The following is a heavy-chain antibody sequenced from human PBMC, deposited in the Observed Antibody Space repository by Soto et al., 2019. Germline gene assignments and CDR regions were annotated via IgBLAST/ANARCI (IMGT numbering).Heavy chain of an antibody. CDR1: GFTFSDNW. CDR3: TRGGTRTTFWGLFDS. D-gene: IGHD3-16*01. CDR2: ISGDASST. Sequence: EVKVVESGGGLVQPGGSLRLSCGASGFTFSDNWMHWVRQPPGKGPVWVSRISGDASSTSYADSVKGRFTIPRDSAKNTVYLQMYRLRAEDTAVYYCTRGGTRTTFWGLFDSWGQGTLVTVSS. J-gene: IGHJ4*02. V-gene: IGHV3-74*01.